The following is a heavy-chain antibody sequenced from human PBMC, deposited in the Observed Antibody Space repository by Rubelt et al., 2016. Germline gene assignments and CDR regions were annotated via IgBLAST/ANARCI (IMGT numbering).Heavy chain of an antibody. CDR1: GYTFTSYY. D-gene: IGHD6-13*01. J-gene: IGHJ3*02. V-gene: IGHV1-24*01. CDR2: FDGEDGET. CDR3: STADSSSWYDATDT. Sequence: QVQLVQSGAEVKKPGASVKVSCKASGYTFTSYYMHWVRQAPGKGLEWMGGFDGEDGETVYAQNFQGRLIMTEDTSTDTAYMELSRLTSADTAVYYCSTADSSSWYDATDTWGQGTMVTVSS.